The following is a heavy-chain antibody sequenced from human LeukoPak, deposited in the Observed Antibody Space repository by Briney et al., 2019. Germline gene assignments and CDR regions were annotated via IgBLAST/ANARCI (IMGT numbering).Heavy chain of an antibody. CDR3: AKPYSSGWYSLQYYFEY. Sequence: GGSLRLSCAASGFTFSSYAMSWVGQAPGKGLEGGSAISGSGGSTYFADSVPGRFTIYRDNSNNTLYLQMNHLRAEDPAVYYCAKPYSSGWYSLQYYFEYWGQRTLVTVSS. V-gene: IGHV3-23*01. J-gene: IGHJ4*02. CDR2: ISGSGGST. D-gene: IGHD6-19*01. CDR1: GFTFSSYA.